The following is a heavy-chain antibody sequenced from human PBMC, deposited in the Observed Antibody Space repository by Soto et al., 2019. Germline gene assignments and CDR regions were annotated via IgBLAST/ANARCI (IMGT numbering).Heavy chain of an antibody. V-gene: IGHV1-3*01. CDR3: ATDFLYYYGSGSYSRFDP. D-gene: IGHD3-10*01. CDR1: GYTFTSYA. CDR2: INAGNGNT. Sequence: ASVKVSCKASGYTFTSYAMHWVRQAPGQRLEWMGWINAGNGNTKYSQKFQGRVTITRDTSASTAYMELSSLRSEDTAVYYCATDFLYYYGSGSYSRFDPWGQGTLVTV. J-gene: IGHJ5*02.